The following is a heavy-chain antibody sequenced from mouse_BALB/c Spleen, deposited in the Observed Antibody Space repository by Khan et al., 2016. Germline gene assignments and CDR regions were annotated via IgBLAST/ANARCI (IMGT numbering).Heavy chain of an antibody. CDR1: GYSITSGYY. V-gene: IGHV3-6*02. Sequence: EVQLQESGPGLVKPSQSLSLTCSVTGYSITSGYYWNWIRQFPGNKLEWMGYISYDGSNNYNPSLKNRISITRDTSKNQFFLKLNSVTTEDTATYYCARAWYFDYWGQGNTLTVSS. CDR3: ARAWYFDY. CDR2: ISYDGSN. J-gene: IGHJ2*01.